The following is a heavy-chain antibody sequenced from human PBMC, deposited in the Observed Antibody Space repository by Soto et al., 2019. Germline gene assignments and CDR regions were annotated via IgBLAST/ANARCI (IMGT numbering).Heavy chain of an antibody. J-gene: IGHJ4*02. CDR2: INHSGST. CDR1: GGSFSGYY. CDR3: AIIAAAGDFDY. V-gene: IGHV4-34*01. Sequence: SETLSLTCAVYGGSFSGYYWSWIRQPPWKGLEWIGEINHSGSTNYNPSLKSRVTISVDTSKNQFSLKLSSVTAADTAVYYCAIIAAAGDFDYWGQGTLVTVSS. D-gene: IGHD6-13*01.